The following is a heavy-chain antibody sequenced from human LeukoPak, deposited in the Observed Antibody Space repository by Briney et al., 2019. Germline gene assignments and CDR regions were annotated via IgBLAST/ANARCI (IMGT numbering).Heavy chain of an antibody. CDR2: IYYSGST. Sequence: SETLSLTCTVSGGSISSYYWSWIRQPPGKGLEWIGYIYYSGSTNYNPSLKSRVTISVDTSKNQFSLKLSSVTAADTAVYYCAAERSGGSSAGYWGQGTLVTVSS. J-gene: IGHJ4*02. CDR1: GGSISSYY. CDR3: AAERSGGSSAGY. D-gene: IGHD2-15*01. V-gene: IGHV4-59*01.